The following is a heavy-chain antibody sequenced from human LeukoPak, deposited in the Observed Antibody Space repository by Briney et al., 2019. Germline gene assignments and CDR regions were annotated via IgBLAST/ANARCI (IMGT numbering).Heavy chain of an antibody. CDR2: ISSSGSTI. J-gene: IGHJ4*02. D-gene: IGHD2-15*01. CDR3: ARLYCSGGSCYRSFDY. V-gene: IGHV3-48*03. CDR1: GFTFSSYE. Sequence: GGSLRLSCAASGFTFSSYERKWVGQAPGKGWEGVSNISSSGSTIYYADSVKGRFTISRDNAKNSLYLQMNSLRAEDTAVYYCARLYCSGGSCYRSFDYWGQGTLVTVSS.